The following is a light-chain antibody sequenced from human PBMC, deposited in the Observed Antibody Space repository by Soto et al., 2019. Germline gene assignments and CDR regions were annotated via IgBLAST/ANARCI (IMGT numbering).Light chain of an antibody. J-gene: IGKJ1*01. Sequence: EVVFTQSPATLSVSPGERVTLSCRASQFISNSLAWYQQRPGQTPRILIYGASTRDAGISARFSGSGSGTEFTLTISSLQSEDFDVYYCQQSSNSPRTFGQGTKVDIK. V-gene: IGKV3-15*01. CDR3: QQSSNSPRT. CDR2: GAS. CDR1: QFISNS.